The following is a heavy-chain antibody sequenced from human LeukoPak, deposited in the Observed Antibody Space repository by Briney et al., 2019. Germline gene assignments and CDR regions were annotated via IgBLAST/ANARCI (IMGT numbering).Heavy chain of an antibody. CDR2: IIPIFGTA. CDR1: GGTFSSYA. CDR3: AKVGGDCSSTSCYTSELEYYYYYMDV. Sequence: SVKVSCKASGGTFSSYAISWVRQAPGQGLEWMGGIIPIFGTANYAQKFQGRVTITTDESTSTAYMELSSLRSEDTAVYYCAKVGGDCSSTSCYTSELEYYYYYMDVWGKGTTVTVSS. D-gene: IGHD2-2*02. J-gene: IGHJ6*03. V-gene: IGHV1-69*05.